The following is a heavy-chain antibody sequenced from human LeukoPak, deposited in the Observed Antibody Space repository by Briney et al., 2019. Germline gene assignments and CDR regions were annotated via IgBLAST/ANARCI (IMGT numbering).Heavy chain of an antibody. J-gene: IGHJ4*02. D-gene: IGHD5-24*01. V-gene: IGHV3-7*01. CDR3: ASGSGWRQLY. CDR1: EFTFSSNW. CDR2: IKSDGSEK. Sequence: GGSLGLSCVVSEFTFSSNWMNWVRQAPGKGLEWVANIKSDGSEKYYADSVKGRFTISRDNAKNSLYLQMNSLKAEDTAVYYCASGSGWRQLYWGQGTLVTVSP.